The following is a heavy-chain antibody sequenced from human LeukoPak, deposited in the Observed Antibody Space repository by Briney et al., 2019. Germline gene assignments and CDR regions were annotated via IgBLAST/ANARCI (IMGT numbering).Heavy chain of an antibody. D-gene: IGHD3-22*01. V-gene: IGHV3-30*02. J-gene: IGHJ4*02. CDR3: AKEEYYYDSSSGFDY. Sequence: GGSLRLSCVASGFTFSSYGMHWVRQAPGKGLEWVAFIRYDGSNKYYADSVRGRFTISRDNSKNTLYLQMNSLRAEDTAVYYCAKEEYYYDSSSGFDYWGQGTLVTVSS. CDR2: IRYDGSNK. CDR1: GFTFSSYG.